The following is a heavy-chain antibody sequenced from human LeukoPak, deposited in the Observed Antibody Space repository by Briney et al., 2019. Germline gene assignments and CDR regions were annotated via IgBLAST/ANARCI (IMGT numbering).Heavy chain of an antibody. Sequence: GGSLRLSCRASGFIFSSYALNWVRRAPGQGLEWVSSISSSSGDIYYTDSVKGRFTICRDNARESLYLQSNSLRVEDTAVYYCVRDYGGSSGAFDLWGQGTMVTVSS. V-gene: IGHV3-21*01. CDR3: VRDYGGSSGAFDL. D-gene: IGHD4-23*01. CDR1: GFIFSSYA. J-gene: IGHJ3*01. CDR2: ISSSSGDI.